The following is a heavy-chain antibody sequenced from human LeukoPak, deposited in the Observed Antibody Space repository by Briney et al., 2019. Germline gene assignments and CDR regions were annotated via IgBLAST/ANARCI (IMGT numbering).Heavy chain of an antibody. CDR2: INKDGSEK. CDR3: ARDRIVGTNYLGYGWDV. CDR1: GFTFSSYW. D-gene: IGHD1-26*01. Sequence: GGSLRLSCAASGFTFSSYWMTWVRQAPGKGLEWVANINKDGSEKYFEDSVKGRFTISRDNAKNSLYLQLNTLRVEDTAVYYCARDRIVGTNYLGYGWDVGGRGTADPVSS. J-gene: IGHJ6*02. V-gene: IGHV3-7*01.